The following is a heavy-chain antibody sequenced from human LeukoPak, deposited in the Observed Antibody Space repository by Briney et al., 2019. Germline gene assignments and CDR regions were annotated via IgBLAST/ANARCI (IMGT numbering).Heavy chain of an antibody. CDR3: AKDPHYGDYVGY. D-gene: IGHD4-17*01. V-gene: IGHV3-23*01. CDR2: ISGSGGST. Sequence: PGRSLRLSCAASGFTFSSYAMSWVRQAPGKGLEWVSAISGSGGSTYYADSVKGRFTISRDNSKNTLYLQMNSLRAEDTAVYYCAKDPHYGDYVGYWGQGTLVTVSS. CDR1: GFTFSSYA. J-gene: IGHJ4*02.